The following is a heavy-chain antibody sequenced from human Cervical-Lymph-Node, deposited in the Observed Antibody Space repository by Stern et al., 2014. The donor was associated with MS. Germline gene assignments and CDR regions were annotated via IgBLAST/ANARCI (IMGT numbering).Heavy chain of an antibody. V-gene: IGHV1-69*01. D-gene: IGHD4-23*01. J-gene: IGHJ6*02. Sequence: QVQLVQSGAEVKKPGSSLKVSCKTSGGAFNNSGISWVRQAPGQGLEWMGGIIPIFGTANYAQKFQGRVTISADESTGTVYMEMSSLKSEDTAMYYCARDRDYGGQAKGAYGMDVWGQGTTVTVSS. CDR3: ARDRDYGGQAKGAYGMDV. CDR1: GGAFNNSG. CDR2: IIPIFGTA.